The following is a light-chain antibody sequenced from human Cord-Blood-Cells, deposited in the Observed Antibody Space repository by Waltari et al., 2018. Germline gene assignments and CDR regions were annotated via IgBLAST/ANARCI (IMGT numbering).Light chain of an antibody. Sequence: DIVMTQSPDSLAVSLGERATINCKSSQSVLYSSNNKNYLAWYQQKPGQPPKLLIYWASTRESVVPDRFSGSGSGADFTLTISSLQAEDVAVYYCQQYYTLVTFGGGTKVEIK. J-gene: IGKJ4*01. CDR3: QQYYTLVT. V-gene: IGKV4-1*01. CDR1: QSVLYSSNNKNY. CDR2: WAS.